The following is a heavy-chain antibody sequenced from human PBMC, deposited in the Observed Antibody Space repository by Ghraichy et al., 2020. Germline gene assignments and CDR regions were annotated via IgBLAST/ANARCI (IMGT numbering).Heavy chain of an antibody. Sequence: GGSLRLSCAASGFTFSSYSMNWVRQAPGKGLEWVSSISSSSSYIYYADSVKGRFTISRDNAKNSLYLQMNSLRAEDTAVYYCARARIESGGIGGWGQGTLVTVSS. J-gene: IGHJ4*02. CDR2: ISSSSSYI. V-gene: IGHV3-21*01. CDR3: ARARIESGGIGG. D-gene: IGHD2-15*01. CDR1: GFTFSSYS.